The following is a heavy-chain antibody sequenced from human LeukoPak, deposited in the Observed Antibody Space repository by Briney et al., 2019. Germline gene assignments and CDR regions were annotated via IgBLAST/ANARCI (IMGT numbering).Heavy chain of an antibody. CDR3: ARIIGTAMVTDWFGP. Sequence: GASVKVSCKASGYTFTSYGISWVRQAPGQGLEWMGWISAYNGNTNYAQKLQGRGTMTTDTSPSTAYMELRSLRSDDTAVYYCARIIGTAMVTDWFGPWGQGTLVTASS. J-gene: IGHJ5*02. CDR1: GYTFTSYG. V-gene: IGHV1-18*01. D-gene: IGHD5-18*01. CDR2: ISAYNGNT.